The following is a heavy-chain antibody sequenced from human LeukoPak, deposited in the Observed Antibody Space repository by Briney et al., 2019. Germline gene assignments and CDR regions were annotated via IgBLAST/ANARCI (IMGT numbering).Heavy chain of an antibody. Sequence: PGGSLRLSCAASGFTVSSNYMSWVRQAPGKGLEWVSVIYSGGSTYYADSVKSRFTISRDNSKNTLYLQMNSLRAEDTAVYYCARVPHYYYYYMDVWGKGTTVTVSS. CDR2: IYSGGST. CDR1: GFTVSSNY. V-gene: IGHV3-66*02. J-gene: IGHJ6*03. CDR3: ARVPHYYYYYMDV.